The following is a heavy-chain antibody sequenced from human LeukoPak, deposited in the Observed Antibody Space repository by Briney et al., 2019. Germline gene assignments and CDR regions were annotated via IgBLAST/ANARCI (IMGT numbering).Heavy chain of an antibody. CDR3: ARDWVAGVPFDAFDI. J-gene: IGHJ3*02. CDR1: GFTFSSYA. V-gene: IGHV3-23*01. Sequence: GGSLRLSCAASGFTFSSYALSWVRQAPGKGLEWVSVISASGGTTYYADSVKGRFTISRDTSKDTVYLQMHSLRAEDTAVYYCARDWVAGVPFDAFDIWGQGTMVSVSS. CDR2: ISASGGTT. D-gene: IGHD3-10*01.